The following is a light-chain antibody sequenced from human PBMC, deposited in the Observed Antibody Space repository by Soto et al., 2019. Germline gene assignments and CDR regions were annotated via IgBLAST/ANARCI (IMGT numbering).Light chain of an antibody. J-gene: IGKJ4*01. CDR3: QQRSNSPLT. CDR2: DAS. Sequence: EIVLTQSPATLSLSPGERATLSCRASQSVSSYLAWYQQKPGQAPRLLIYDASNRATGIPARFSGSGSGTDFTLIISRLEPEDFAVYYCQQRSNSPLTFGGGTKVEIK. V-gene: IGKV3-11*01. CDR1: QSVSSY.